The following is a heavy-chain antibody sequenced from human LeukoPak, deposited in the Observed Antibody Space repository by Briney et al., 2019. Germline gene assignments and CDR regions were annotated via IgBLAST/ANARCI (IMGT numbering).Heavy chain of an antibody. CDR3: ASVYSGYDLAQLDY. J-gene: IGHJ4*02. D-gene: IGHD5-12*01. CDR2: INPSSGGT. CDR1: GYTFTDYY. V-gene: IGHV1-2*02. Sequence: ASVKVSCKASGYTFTDYYIHWVPQAPGQGLEWMGWINPSSGGTNYAQKFQGRVTVTRVTSINTAYMELTRLTSDDTAVYYCASVYSGYDLAQLDYWGQGTLVTVSS.